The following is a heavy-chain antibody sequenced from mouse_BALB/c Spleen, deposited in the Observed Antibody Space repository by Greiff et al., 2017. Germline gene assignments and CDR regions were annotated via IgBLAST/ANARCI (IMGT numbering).Heavy chain of an antibody. J-gene: IGHJ3*01. Sequence: EVQGVESGGGLVQPGGSLKLSCAASGFTFSSYTMSWVRQTPEKRLEWVAYISNGGGSTYYPDTVKGRFTIARDNAKNTLYLQMSSLKSEDTAMYYCARQGFYYDYDEAWFAYWGQGTLVTVSA. V-gene: IGHV5-12-2*01. CDR1: GFTFSSYT. CDR3: ARQGFYYDYDEAWFAY. D-gene: IGHD2-4*01. CDR2: ISNGGGST.